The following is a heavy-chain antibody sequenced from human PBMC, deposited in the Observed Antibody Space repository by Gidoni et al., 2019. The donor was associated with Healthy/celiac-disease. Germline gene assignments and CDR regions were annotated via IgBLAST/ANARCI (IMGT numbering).Heavy chain of an antibody. J-gene: IGHJ4*02. V-gene: IGHV4-59*01. CDR3: ARVPMATDYFDY. Sequence: QVQLQESGPGLVKPSETLSLTCTVAGGSISSYYWSWIRQPPGKGLEWIGYIYYSGSTNYNPSLKSRVTISVDTSKNQFSLKLSSVTAADTAVYYCARVPMATDYFDYWGQGTLVTVSS. CDR2: IYYSGST. D-gene: IGHD5-12*01. CDR1: GGSISSYY.